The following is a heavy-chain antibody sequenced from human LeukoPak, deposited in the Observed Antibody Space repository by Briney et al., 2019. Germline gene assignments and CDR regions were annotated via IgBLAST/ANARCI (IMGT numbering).Heavy chain of an antibody. Sequence: ASVKVSCKASGCTFTGYYIHWVRQAPGQGLEWMGRINPNSGGTNYAQKFQGRVTMTRDTSISTAYMELSGLRSDDTAVYYCAGYYYCYMDVWGKGTTVTISS. J-gene: IGHJ6*03. CDR2: INPNSGGT. CDR1: GCTFTGYY. CDR3: AGYYYCYMDV. V-gene: IGHV1-2*06.